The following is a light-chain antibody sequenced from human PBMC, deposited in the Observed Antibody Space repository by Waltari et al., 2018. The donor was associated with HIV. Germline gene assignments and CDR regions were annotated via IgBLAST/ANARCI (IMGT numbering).Light chain of an antibody. CDR3: CSYAGNNLV. V-gene: IGLV2-23*02. J-gene: IGLJ2*01. Sequence: QSALTQPASVSGSPGQSITVSCPGTSSAVGNYYLVSWYQQHPGKVPKVIIYEVIKRPSGVSNRFSGSKSGNTASLTISGLQPEDEADYYCCSYAGNNLVFGGGTKLTVL. CDR1: SSAVGNYYL. CDR2: EVI.